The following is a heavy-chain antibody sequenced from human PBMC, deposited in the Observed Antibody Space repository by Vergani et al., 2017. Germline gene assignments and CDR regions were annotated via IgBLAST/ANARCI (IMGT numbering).Heavy chain of an antibody. CDR2: ISSSSSYT. CDR1: GFTFSSYS. V-gene: IGHV3-48*04. CDR3: ARDCSGGSCYSGGPNWFDP. D-gene: IGHD2-15*01. Sequence: EVQLVESGGGLVQPGGSLRLSCAASGFTFSSYSMNWVRQAPGKGLEWVSYISSSSSYTNYADSVKGRFTISRDNAKNSLYLQMNSLRAEDTAVYYCARDCSGGSCYSGGPNWFDPWGQGTLVTVSS. J-gene: IGHJ5*02.